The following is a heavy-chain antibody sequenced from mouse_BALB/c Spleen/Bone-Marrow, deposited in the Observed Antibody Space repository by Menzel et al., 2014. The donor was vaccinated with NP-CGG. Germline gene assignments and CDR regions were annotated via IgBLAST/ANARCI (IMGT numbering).Heavy chain of an antibody. CDR1: GYNFISYW. Sequence: VQLQQSGAELVKPGASVKLSCKASGYNFISYWIHWVKRRPGQGLEWIGEINPGNGRTNYNEKFKNKATLTIGKSSCTAYMQLSRLTSEDSAVYYCARWGKGYFDVWGAGTTVTVSS. J-gene: IGHJ1*01. CDR2: INPGNGRT. CDR3: ARWGKGYFDV. D-gene: IGHD1-3*01. V-gene: IGHV1S81*02.